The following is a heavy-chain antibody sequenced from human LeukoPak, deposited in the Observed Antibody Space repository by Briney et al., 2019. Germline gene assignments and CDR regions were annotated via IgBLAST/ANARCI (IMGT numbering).Heavy chain of an antibody. CDR1: GFTFSSYG. CDR2: ITGSGGTT. J-gene: IGHJ4*02. CDR3: AKIQGYFDY. V-gene: IGHV3-23*01. Sequence: PGGSLRLSCAASGFTFSSYGMSWVRQAPGKGPQWVSAITGSGGTTYYADSVKGRFTISRGNSKNTLYLQMNSLRAEDTAVYYCAKIQGYFDYWGQGNLVAVSS.